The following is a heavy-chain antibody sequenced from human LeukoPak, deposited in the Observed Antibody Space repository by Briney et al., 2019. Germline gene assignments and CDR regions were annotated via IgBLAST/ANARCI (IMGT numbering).Heavy chain of an antibody. V-gene: IGHV4-59*12. D-gene: IGHD6-19*01. Sequence: SETLSLTCTVSGGSISSYYWSWIRQPPGKGLEWIGYIYYSGSTNYNPSLKSRVTISVDTSKNQFSLKLSSVTAADTAVYYCARGSPYRYSSGWPYYYYGMDVWGQGTTVTVSS. J-gene: IGHJ6*02. CDR1: GGSISSYY. CDR2: IYYSGST. CDR3: ARGSPYRYSSGWPYYYYGMDV.